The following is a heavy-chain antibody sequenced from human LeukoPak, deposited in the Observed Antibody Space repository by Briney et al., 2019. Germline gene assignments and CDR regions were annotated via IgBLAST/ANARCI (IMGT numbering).Heavy chain of an antibody. J-gene: IGHJ6*03. CDR2: MNPNSGNT. CDR1: GYTFTGYD. D-gene: IGHD1-14*01. CDR3: ARPVRNPYYYYYMDV. V-gene: IGHV1-8*01. Sequence: ASVKVSCKASGYTFTGYDINWVRQATGQGLEWMGWMNPNSGNTGYAQKFQGRVTMTRNTSISTAYMELSSLRSEDTAVYYCARPVRNPYYYYYMDVWGKGTTVTVSS.